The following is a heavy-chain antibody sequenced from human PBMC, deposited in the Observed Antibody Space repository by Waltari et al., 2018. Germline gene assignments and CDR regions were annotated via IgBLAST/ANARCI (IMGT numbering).Heavy chain of an antibody. CDR3: AREADDFWSGYYNY. V-gene: IGHV3-33*01. D-gene: IGHD3-3*01. CDR2: IWYDVSNK. Sequence: QVQLVESGGGVVQPGRSLRLSCAASGFTFSSYGMHWVRQAPGKGLGWVAVIWYDVSNKYYADSVKGRFTISRDNSKNTLYLQMNSLRAEDTAVYYCAREADDFWSGYYNYWGQGTLVTVSS. J-gene: IGHJ4*02. CDR1: GFTFSSYG.